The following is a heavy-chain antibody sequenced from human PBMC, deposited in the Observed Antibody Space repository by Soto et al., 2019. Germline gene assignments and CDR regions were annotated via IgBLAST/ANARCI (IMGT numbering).Heavy chain of an antibody. Sequence: PGGSLRLSCAASGFAFSSYEMNWVRLAPGKGLEWVSYISSSGGTIYYADSVKGRFTISRDNAKNSLYLQMNSLRAEDTAVYYCARPESQWEILQYYYYGMDVWGQGTTVTVSS. J-gene: IGHJ6*02. V-gene: IGHV3-48*03. D-gene: IGHD1-26*01. CDR2: ISSSGGTI. CDR1: GFAFSSYE. CDR3: ARPESQWEILQYYYYGMDV.